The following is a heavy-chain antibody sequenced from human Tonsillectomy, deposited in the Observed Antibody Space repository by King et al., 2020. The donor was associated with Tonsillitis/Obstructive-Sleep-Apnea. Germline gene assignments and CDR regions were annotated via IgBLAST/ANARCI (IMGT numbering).Heavy chain of an antibody. CDR3: ARYDFWPYYFDY. Sequence: QLQESGPGLVKPSETLSLTCTVSGGSISSYYWGWIRQPPGKGLEWIGYIYYSGTTNYNPSLKSRVTISVDTSKNQFSLKLSSLTAADTAVYYCARYDFWPYYFDYWGQGTLVTVSS. CDR2: IYYSGTT. V-gene: IGHV4-59*01. CDR1: GGSISSYY. D-gene: IGHD3-3*01. J-gene: IGHJ4*02.